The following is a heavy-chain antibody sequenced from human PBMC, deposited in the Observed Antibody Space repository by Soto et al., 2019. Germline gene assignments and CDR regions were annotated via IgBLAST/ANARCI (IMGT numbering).Heavy chain of an antibody. Sequence: EVQLVESGGGLVQPGGSLRLSCAASGFTFSDHYMDWVRQAPGKGLEWVGRIRDKANSYTTEYAASVKGRFTISRDDSKNSVYLQMNSLKTEDTAVYYCARGWALGDLYPGAFDYWGQGTLVTVSS. J-gene: IGHJ4*02. CDR3: ARGWALGDLYPGAFDY. V-gene: IGHV3-72*01. CDR2: IRDKANSYTT. D-gene: IGHD3-16*01. CDR1: GFTFSDHY.